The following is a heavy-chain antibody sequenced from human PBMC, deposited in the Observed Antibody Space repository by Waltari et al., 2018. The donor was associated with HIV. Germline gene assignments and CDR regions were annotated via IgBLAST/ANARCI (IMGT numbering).Heavy chain of an antibody. CDR2: IYTSGCT. CDR3: AREGRDFYDSSGFYLY. V-gene: IGHV4-61*02. J-gene: IGHJ4*02. Sequence: QVQLQESGPGLVKPSQTLSLTCTVSGDSILSGSYYWTWIRQSAGKGLEWIGRIYTSGCTKYNPSLKSRVTMSIDTSKNQFSLKLISLTAADTAVYYCAREGRDFYDSSGFYLYWGQGTLVAVSS. D-gene: IGHD3-22*01. CDR1: GDSILSGSYY.